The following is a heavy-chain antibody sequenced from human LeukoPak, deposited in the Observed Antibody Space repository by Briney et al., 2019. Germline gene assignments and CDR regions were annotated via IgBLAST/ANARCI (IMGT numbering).Heavy chain of an antibody. CDR1: GFTFSDYY. J-gene: IGHJ4*02. CDR3: ASSRRDSYGFLVRY. D-gene: IGHD5-18*01. V-gene: IGHV3-11*04. CDR2: ISSSGSTI. Sequence: GGSLRLSCAASGFTFSDYYRSWIRQAPGKGLEWVSYISSSGSTIYYADSVKGRFTISRDNAKNSLYLQMNSLRAEDTAVYYCASSRRDSYGFLVRYWGQGTLVTVSS.